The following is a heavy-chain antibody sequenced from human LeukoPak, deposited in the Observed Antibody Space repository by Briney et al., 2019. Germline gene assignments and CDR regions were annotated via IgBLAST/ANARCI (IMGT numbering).Heavy chain of an antibody. Sequence: GGSLRLSCAASGFTFSSYSMNWVRQAPGKGLEWVSSISSSSSYIYYADSVKGRFTISRDNAKNSLYLQMNSLRAEDTAVYYCARDARVRPVSSSWETDYWGQGTLVTVSS. J-gene: IGHJ4*02. CDR2: ISSSSSYI. CDR1: GFTFSSYS. D-gene: IGHD6-13*01. V-gene: IGHV3-21*01. CDR3: ARDARVRPVSSSWETDY.